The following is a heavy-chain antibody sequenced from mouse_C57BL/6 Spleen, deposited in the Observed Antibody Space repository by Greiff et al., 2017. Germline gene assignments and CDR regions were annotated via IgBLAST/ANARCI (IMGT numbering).Heavy chain of an antibody. Sequence: EVKVVESGGDLVKPGGSLKLSCAASGFTFGSYGMSWVRQTPDKRLEWVATISSGGSYTYYPDSVKGRFTISRDNAKNTLYLQMSSLKSEDTAMYYCAREGIVTTPYYAMDYWGQGTSVTVSS. CDR1: GFTFGSYG. J-gene: IGHJ4*01. CDR2: ISSGGSYT. D-gene: IGHD2-5*01. V-gene: IGHV5-6*01. CDR3: AREGIVTTPYYAMDY.